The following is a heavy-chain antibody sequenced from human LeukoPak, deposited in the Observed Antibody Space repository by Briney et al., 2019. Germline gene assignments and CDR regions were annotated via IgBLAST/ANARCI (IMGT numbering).Heavy chain of an antibody. D-gene: IGHD5-24*01. CDR2: VYYTGST. CDR3: ARHGPPMQRQFYDS. V-gene: IGHV4-39*01. Sequence: PSETLSLTCTVSGDSISGSSYYWAWLRQPPGTGLEWIGSVYYTGSTYYMSSLKSRVTISADTSKNLFSLKVNSMTAADTAVYYCARHGPPMQRQFYDSWGQGTLSPSPQ. CDR1: GDSISGSSYY. J-gene: IGHJ4*02.